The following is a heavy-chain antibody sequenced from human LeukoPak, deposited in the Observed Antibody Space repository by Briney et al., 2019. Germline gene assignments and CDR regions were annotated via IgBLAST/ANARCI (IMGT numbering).Heavy chain of an antibody. V-gene: IGHV4-4*07. J-gene: IGHJ5*02. CDR3: ARNKELWSGYHNNWFDP. Sequence: SETLSLTCTVSGGSISSYYWSWIRQPAGKGLEWIGRIYTSGSTNYNPSLKSRVTMSVDTSENQFSLKLSSVTAADTAVYYCARNKELWSGYHNNWFDPWGQGTLVTVSS. CDR2: IYTSGST. D-gene: IGHD3-3*01. CDR1: GGSISSYY.